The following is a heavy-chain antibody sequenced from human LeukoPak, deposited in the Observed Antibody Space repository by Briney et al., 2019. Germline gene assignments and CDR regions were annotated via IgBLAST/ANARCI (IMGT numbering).Heavy chain of an antibody. CDR2: IYSGGST. CDR1: GFTVSSNY. CDR3: ARTGKGGSYSDY. Sequence: SGGSLRLSCAASGFTVSSNYMSWVRQASGKGLEWVSVIYSGGSTYYADSVKGRFTISRDNSKNTLFLQMNSLRAGDTAVYYCARTGKGGSYSDYWGQGTLVTVSS. V-gene: IGHV3-53*01. D-gene: IGHD1-26*01. J-gene: IGHJ4*02.